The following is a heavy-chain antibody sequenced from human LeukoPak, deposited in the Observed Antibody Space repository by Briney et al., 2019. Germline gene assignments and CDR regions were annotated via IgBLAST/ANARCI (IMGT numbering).Heavy chain of an antibody. V-gene: IGHV3-30*18. Sequence: GRSLRLSCAASGFTLSSYGMHWVRQAPGKGLEWVAVISYDGSNKYYADSVKGRFTISRDNSKNTLYLQMNSLRAEDTAVYYCAKDPDRGYSYGYVDYWGQGTLVTVSS. CDR2: ISYDGSNK. D-gene: IGHD5-18*01. J-gene: IGHJ4*02. CDR1: GFTLSSYG. CDR3: AKDPDRGYSYGYVDY.